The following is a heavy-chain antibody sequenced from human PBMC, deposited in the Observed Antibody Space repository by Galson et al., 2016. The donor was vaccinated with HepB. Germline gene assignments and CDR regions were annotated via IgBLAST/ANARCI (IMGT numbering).Heavy chain of an antibody. CDR1: GFRLSSYR. Sequence: SLRLSCAVSGFRLSSYRMTWVRQAPGKGLEWVSTIVSDGRTYYGDAVTGRFTISRDTSTNALFLQMNSLRAEDTAIYSCAKDSGYDHGPNFDSWGQGTLVTVSS. V-gene: IGHV3-23*01. J-gene: IGHJ5*01. CDR2: IVSDGRT. D-gene: IGHD4/OR15-4a*01. CDR3: AKDSGYDHGPNFDS.